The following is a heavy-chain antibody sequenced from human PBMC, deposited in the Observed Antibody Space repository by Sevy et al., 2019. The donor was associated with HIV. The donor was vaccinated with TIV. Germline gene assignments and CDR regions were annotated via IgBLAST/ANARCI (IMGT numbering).Heavy chain of an antibody. Sequence: GGSLRLSCAASGFTFSDYYMTWIRQAPGKGLEWVSYISSRGSNIYYADSVKGRFTISRDNAKNSLYLLMNSLRAEDTAVYYSVRPARRPAIAVSGRPYWGQGTLVTVSS. D-gene: IGHD6-19*01. CDR2: ISSRGSNI. J-gene: IGHJ4*02. CDR1: GFTFSDYY. V-gene: IGHV3-11*01. CDR3: VRPARRPAIAVSGRPY.